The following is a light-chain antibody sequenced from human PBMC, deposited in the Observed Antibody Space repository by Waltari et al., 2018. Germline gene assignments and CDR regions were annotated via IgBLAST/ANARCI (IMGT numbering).Light chain of an antibody. CDR3: HHYYIPPLT. Sequence: DIVLTQSPDSLAVPLGERATINCKSSQSLLSSFNSKTYIAWYQQKPGPPPKLLINGASARGSGVPERFSGSGSETDFTLTISSLQAEDVAVYYCHHYYIPPLTFGQGTRLEIK. V-gene: IGKV4-1*01. CDR1: QSLLSSFNSKTY. J-gene: IGKJ5*01. CDR2: GAS.